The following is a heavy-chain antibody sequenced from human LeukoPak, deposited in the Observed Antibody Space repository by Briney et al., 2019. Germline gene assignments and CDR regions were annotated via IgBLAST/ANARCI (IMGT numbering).Heavy chain of an antibody. CDR1: GYDFSTYW. CDR3: ARLGPSGLDY. J-gene: IGHJ4*02. CDR2: IYPDDSDI. Sequence: GESLKISCKGSGYDFSTYWIAWVRQMPGKGLEWMGVIYPDDSDIKCSPSFQGQVTISADKSISTAYLQWSVLKASDTAIYYCARLGPSGLDYWGQGTLVTVSS. V-gene: IGHV5-51*01. D-gene: IGHD6-19*01.